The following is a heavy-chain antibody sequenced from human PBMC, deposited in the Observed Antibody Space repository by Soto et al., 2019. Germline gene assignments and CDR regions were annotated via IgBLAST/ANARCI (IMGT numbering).Heavy chain of an antibody. CDR3: ARMNVDSYQFYYAMDV. D-gene: IGHD4-17*01. CDR1: GFSLTTGKMG. CDR2: IFSDNER. V-gene: IGHV2-26*01. J-gene: IGHJ6*02. Sequence: SGPTLVSPTATLTLTCTVSGFSLTTGKMGVSWIRQPPGKALEWLAHIFSDNERSYSTSLQGRLTISKDTSGSQVVLSMTNVDPVDTATYYCARMNVDSYQFYYAMDVWGQGTTVTVSS.